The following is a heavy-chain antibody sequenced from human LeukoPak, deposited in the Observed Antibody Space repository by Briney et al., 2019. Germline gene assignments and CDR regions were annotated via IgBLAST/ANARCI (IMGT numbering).Heavy chain of an antibody. D-gene: IGHD5-24*01. J-gene: IGHJ4*02. CDR1: GFTFSNYG. CDR3: ANARGGEMATSYSSY. Sequence: EGSLRLSCAASGFTFSNYGMSWVRQAPGKGLEWVSAISGSGGSTYYADSVKGRFTISRDNSKNTLYLQMNSLRADDTAVYYCANARGGEMATSYSSYWGQGTLVTVFS. V-gene: IGHV3-23*01. CDR2: ISGSGGST.